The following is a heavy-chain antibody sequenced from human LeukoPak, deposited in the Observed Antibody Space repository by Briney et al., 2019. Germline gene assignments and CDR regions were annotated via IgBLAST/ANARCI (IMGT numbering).Heavy chain of an antibody. CDR3: ARDKEYYYDSSGYYYYHWFDP. J-gene: IGHJ5*02. V-gene: IGHV3-11*01. D-gene: IGHD3-22*01. Sequence: GGSLRLSCAASGFTFSDYYMSWIRQAPGKGLEWVSYISSSGSTIYYADSVKGRFTISRDNAKNSLYLQMNSLRAEDTAVYYCARDKEYYYDSSGYYYYHWFDPWGQGTLVTVSA. CDR2: ISSSGSTI. CDR1: GFTFSDYY.